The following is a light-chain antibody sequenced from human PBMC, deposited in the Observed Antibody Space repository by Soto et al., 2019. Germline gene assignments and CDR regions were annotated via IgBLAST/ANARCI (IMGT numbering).Light chain of an antibody. Sequence: AIQMTQSPSSLSASVGDRVAITCRASQGIRNNLGWYQQKPGKAPKLLIYAASSLQSGVPSRFSGSGSGTDFTLTISSLQPEDFTTYFCLQDYNYPYTFGQGTKLEIK. CDR2: AAS. CDR3: LQDYNYPYT. J-gene: IGKJ2*01. V-gene: IGKV1-6*01. CDR1: QGIRNN.